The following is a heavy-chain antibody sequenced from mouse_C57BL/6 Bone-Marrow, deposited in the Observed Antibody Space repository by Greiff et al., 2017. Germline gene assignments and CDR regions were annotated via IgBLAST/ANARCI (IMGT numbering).Heavy chain of an antibody. Sequence: QVQLQQSGAELVRPGTSVKMSCKASGYTFTNYWIGWAKQRPGHGLEWIGDIYPGGGYTNYNEKFKGKATLTADTSSSTAYMQFSSLTSEDSAIYYCARSPPYYYGSSYGWYFDVWGTGTTVTVSS. CDR1: GYTFTNYW. J-gene: IGHJ1*03. CDR3: ARSPPYYYGSSYGWYFDV. V-gene: IGHV1-63*01. D-gene: IGHD1-1*01. CDR2: IYPGGGYT.